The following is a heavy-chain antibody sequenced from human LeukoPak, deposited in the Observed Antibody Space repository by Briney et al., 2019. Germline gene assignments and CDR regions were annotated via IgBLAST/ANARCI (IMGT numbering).Heavy chain of an antibody. V-gene: IGHV3-74*01. CDR3: ARDYSLGDAYWCFD. J-gene: IGHJ2*01. CDR1: GFTFTNYC. Sequence: PGGSLRLSCAASGFTFTNYCMHWVRQAPGKGLEWVSPIHRNRSYVYYADSVKGRFTISRDNAKNTLSLQMNSLRAEDTAVYYGARDYSLGDAYWCFD. CDR2: IHRNRSYV. D-gene: IGHD5-18*01.